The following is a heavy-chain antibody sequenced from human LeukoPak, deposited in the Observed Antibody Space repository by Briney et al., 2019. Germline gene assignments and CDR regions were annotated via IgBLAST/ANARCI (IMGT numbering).Heavy chain of an antibody. CDR2: MNPNSGNT. V-gene: IGHV1-8*03. CDR1: GYTFTSYD. D-gene: IGHD2-2*01. CDR3: ARPPTPAAQHFDY. Sequence: ASVKVSCKASGYTFTSYDINWVRQATGQGLEWMGWMNPNSGNTGYAQKFQGRVTITRNTSISTAYMELSGLRSEDTAVYYCARPPTPAAQHFDYWGQGTLVTVSS. J-gene: IGHJ4*02.